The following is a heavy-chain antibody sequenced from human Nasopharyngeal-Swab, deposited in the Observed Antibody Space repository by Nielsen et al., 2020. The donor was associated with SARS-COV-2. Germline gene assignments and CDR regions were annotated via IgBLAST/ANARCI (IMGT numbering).Heavy chain of an antibody. Sequence: SETLSLTCTVSGGSISSSSYYWGWIRQPPGKGLEWIGSIYYSGSTYYNPSLKSRVTISVDTSKNQFSLKLSSVTAADTAVYYCARDQEAAAQNDRVAFDIWGQGTTVTVSS. CDR1: GGSISSSSYY. D-gene: IGHD6-13*01. J-gene: IGHJ3*02. V-gene: IGHV4-39*07. CDR2: IYYSGST. CDR3: ARDQEAAAQNDRVAFDI.